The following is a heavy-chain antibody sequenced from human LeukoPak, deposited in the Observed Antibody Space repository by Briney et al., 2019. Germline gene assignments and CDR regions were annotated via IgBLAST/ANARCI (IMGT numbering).Heavy chain of an antibody. CDR1: GFTFSSYG. V-gene: IGHV3-30*18. D-gene: IGHD2-2*01. J-gene: IGHJ4*02. CDR2: ISYDGSKK. Sequence: GGSLRLSCAASGFTFSSYGMHWVRQAPGKGLEWVAVISYDGSKKYCADSVKGRFTISRDNSKNTLYLQMNSLRAEDTAVYYCAKDRCSSTSCSFDYWGQGTLVTVSS. CDR3: AKDRCSSTSCSFDY.